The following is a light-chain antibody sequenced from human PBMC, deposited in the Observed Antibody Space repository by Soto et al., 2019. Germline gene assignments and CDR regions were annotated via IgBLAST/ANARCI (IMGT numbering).Light chain of an antibody. V-gene: IGKV1-39*01. CDR2: AAS. J-gene: IGKJ1*01. CDR3: QQSYGSPPT. CDR1: QSISSY. Sequence: DIQMTQSPSSLSASVGDRVTITCRASQSISSYLNWYQQKPGKAPKLLIYAASSLQSGVPSRFSGSGSGTEFTLTIKSLQPEDFATYYCQQSYGSPPTFGQGTKVDIK.